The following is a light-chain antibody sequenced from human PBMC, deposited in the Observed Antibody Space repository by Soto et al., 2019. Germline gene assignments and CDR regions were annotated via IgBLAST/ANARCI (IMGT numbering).Light chain of an antibody. CDR3: QQYNNWPPVDT. Sequence: EIVMTQSPATLSVSPGERATLSCRASQSVSSSLAWYQQKPGQAPRLLIFGASTRATGIPARFSGSGSGTEFTLTISSLQSEDFAVYYCQQYNNWPPVDTFGDGTKLEIK. CDR2: GAS. J-gene: IGKJ2*01. V-gene: IGKV3-15*01. CDR1: QSVSSS.